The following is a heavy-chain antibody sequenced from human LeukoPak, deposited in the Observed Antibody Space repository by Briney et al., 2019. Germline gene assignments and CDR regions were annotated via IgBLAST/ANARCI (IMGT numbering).Heavy chain of an antibody. Sequence: AASVKVSCKASGGTFSSYAISWVRQAPGQGLECMGGIIPIFGTANYAQKFQGRVTITADESTSTAYMELSSLRSEDTAVYYCASVRGGEYYFGMDVWGQGTTVTVSS. CDR1: GGTFSSYA. CDR2: IIPIFGTA. J-gene: IGHJ6*02. V-gene: IGHV1-69*13. D-gene: IGHD3-10*01. CDR3: ASVRGGEYYFGMDV.